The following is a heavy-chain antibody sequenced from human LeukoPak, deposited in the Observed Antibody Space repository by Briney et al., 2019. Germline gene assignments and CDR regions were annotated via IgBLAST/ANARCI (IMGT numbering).Heavy chain of an antibody. V-gene: IGHV4-59*01. D-gene: IGHD3-9*01. CDR2: IYYSGST. J-gene: IGHJ3*02. CDR1: GGSISSYY. CDR3: ARDFHAILTGLSRRDAFDI. Sequence: SETLSLTCAVSGGSISSYYWSWIRQPPGKGLEWIGYIYYSGSTNYNPSLKSRVTISVDTSRNQFSLKLSSVTAADTAVYYCARDFHAILTGLSRRDAFDIWDQGTMVTVSS.